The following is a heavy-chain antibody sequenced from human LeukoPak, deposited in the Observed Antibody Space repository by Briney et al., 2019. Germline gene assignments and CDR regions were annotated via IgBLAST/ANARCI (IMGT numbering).Heavy chain of an antibody. CDR3: ATVEHY. J-gene: IGHJ4*02. Sequence: GGSLRLSCAASGFTVANTWMHWVRQAPGKGLVWVSGINHDGTSTFFADSVKGRFSISRGHAKNTLYLQMDSLRAEDSALYYCATVEHYWGRGTLVTVSS. V-gene: IGHV3-74*01. CDR2: INHDGTST. D-gene: IGHD1/OR15-1a*01. CDR1: GFTVANTW.